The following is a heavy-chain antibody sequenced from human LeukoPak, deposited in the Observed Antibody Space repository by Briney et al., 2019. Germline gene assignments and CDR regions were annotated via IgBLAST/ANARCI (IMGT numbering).Heavy chain of an antibody. CDR3: ARFSPIVVVVAATPEDFDY. CDR2: INPNSGGT. Sequence: ASVKVSCKASGYIFTDYYMHWVRQAPGQELGWMGRINPNSGGTNYAQKFQGRVTMTRDTSISTAYMELSRLRSDDTAVYYCARFSPIVVVVAATPEDFDYWGQGTLVTVSS. CDR1: GYIFTDYY. V-gene: IGHV1-2*06. J-gene: IGHJ4*02. D-gene: IGHD2-15*01.